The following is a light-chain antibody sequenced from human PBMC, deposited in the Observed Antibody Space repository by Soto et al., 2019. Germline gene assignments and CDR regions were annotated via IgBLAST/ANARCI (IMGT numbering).Light chain of an antibody. CDR3: CSYADSYTLV. CDR2: DVN. CDR1: SSDVGGYHY. Sequence: QSALTQPRSVSGSPGQSVTLSCTGTSSDVGGYHYVSWYQHHPGKAPKIIIYDVNKRPSGVPDRFSGSKSGNTASLTISGLQTEDEADYYCCSYADSYTLVFGGGTKVTVL. J-gene: IGLJ2*01. V-gene: IGLV2-11*01.